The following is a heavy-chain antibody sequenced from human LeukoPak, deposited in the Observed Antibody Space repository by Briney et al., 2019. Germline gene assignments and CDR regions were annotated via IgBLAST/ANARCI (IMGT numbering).Heavy chain of an antibody. CDR2: IYDSGST. CDR3: HASSGYDRSFDY. Sequence: PSETLSLTCTVSGGSIRSSYYYWGWIRQPPGKGPEWIGSIYDSGSTYYNPSLKSRVTISVDTSKNQFSLKLSSVTAADTAVYYSHASSGYDRSFDYWGQGTLVTVSS. V-gene: IGHV4-39*07. J-gene: IGHJ4*02. D-gene: IGHD5-12*01. CDR1: GGSIRSSYYY.